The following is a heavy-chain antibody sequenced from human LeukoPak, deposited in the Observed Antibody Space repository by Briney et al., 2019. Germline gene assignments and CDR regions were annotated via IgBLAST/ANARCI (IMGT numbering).Heavy chain of an antibody. CDR1: GGTFSSYA. D-gene: IGHD3-3*01. CDR2: IIPIFGTA. J-gene: IGHJ6*02. Sequence: PQASVKVSCKASGGTFSSYAISWVRQAPGQGLEWMGGIIPIFGTANYAQKFQGRVTITADESTSTAYMELSSLRSEDTAVYYCARGDYDFWSGYFLYGMDVWGQGTTVTVSS. CDR3: ARGDYDFWSGYFLYGMDV. V-gene: IGHV1-69*13.